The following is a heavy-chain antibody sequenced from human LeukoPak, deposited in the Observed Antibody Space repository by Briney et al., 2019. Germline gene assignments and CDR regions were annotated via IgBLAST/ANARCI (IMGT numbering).Heavy chain of an antibody. Sequence: SETLSLTCTVSGGSISSYYWSWIRQPPGKGLEWIGYIYYSGSTNYNPSLKSRITISVDTSKNQFSLKLSTVTAADTAVYYCARSGSGYLRYYFDYWGQGTLVTVSS. CDR1: GGSISSYY. CDR3: ARSGSGYLRYYFDY. D-gene: IGHD5-12*01. J-gene: IGHJ4*02. V-gene: IGHV4-59*12. CDR2: IYYSGST.